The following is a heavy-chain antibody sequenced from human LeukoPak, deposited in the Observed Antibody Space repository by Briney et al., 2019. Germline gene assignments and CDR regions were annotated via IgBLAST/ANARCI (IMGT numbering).Heavy chain of an antibody. CDR1: GGSISSSSYY. CDR2: IYYSGST. D-gene: IGHD3-3*01. V-gene: IGHV4-39*01. CDR3: ARGQFGVVIDNYFDY. Sequence: SETLSLTCTVSGGSISSSSYYWGWIRQPPGKGVEWIGSIYYSGSTYYNPSLKSRVTISVDTSKNQFSLKLSSVTAADTAVYYCARGQFGVVIDNYFDYWGQGTLVTVSS. J-gene: IGHJ4*02.